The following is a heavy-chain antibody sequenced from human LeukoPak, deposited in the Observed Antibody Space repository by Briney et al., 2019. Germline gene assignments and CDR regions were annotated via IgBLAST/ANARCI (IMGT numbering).Heavy chain of an antibody. V-gene: IGHV1-46*01. CDR2: INPSGGST. D-gene: IGHD3-22*01. CDR3: AADRSIDY. J-gene: IGHJ4*02. Sequence: GASVKVSCKASGYTFTSYYMHWVRQAPGQGLEWMGIINPSGGSTSYAQKFQGRVTMTRDTSISTAYMELSRLRSDDTAVYYCAADRSIDYWGQGTLVTVSS. CDR1: GYTFTSYY.